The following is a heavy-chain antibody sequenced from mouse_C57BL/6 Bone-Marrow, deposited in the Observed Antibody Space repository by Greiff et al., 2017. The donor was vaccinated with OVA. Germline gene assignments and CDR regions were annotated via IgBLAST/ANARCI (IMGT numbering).Heavy chain of an antibody. CDR2: IRNKANGYTT. Sequence: EVKLVESGGGLVQPGGSLSLSCAASGFTFTDYYMSWVRQPPGKALGWLGFIRNKANGYTTEYSASVKGRFTISRDNSQSILYLQMNALRAEDSATYYCARSYYSNYVWFAYWGQGTLVTVSA. CDR1: GFTFTDYY. CDR3: ARSYYSNYVWFAY. V-gene: IGHV7-3*01. J-gene: IGHJ3*01. D-gene: IGHD2-5*01.